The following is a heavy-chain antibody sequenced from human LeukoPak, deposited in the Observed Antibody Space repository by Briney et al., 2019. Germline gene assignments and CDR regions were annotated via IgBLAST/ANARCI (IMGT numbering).Heavy chain of an antibody. V-gene: IGHV1-2*02. J-gene: IGHJ4*02. Sequence: ASVKVSCKASGYTFSGYYIHWVRQVPGQGLEWMGWINPNSGATSYAQKSQGGVTLTRDTSITTFYMEVSRLRSDDTAVYFCARYNWNDVVSALDYWGQGTLVTVSS. D-gene: IGHD1-1*01. CDR1: GYTFSGYY. CDR3: ARYNWNDVVSALDY. CDR2: INPNSGAT.